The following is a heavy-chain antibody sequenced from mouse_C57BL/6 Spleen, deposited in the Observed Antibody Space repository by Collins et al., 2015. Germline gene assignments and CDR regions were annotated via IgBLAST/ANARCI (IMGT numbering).Heavy chain of an antibody. CDR2: IHPNSGST. CDR3: GRWSTTGGAY. V-gene: IGHV1-64*01. J-gene: IGHJ3*01. D-gene: IGHD1-1*01. CDR1: GYTFISYW. Sequence: QVQLQQPGAELVKPGASVKLSCKTSGYTFISYWMHWVKQRPGQGLEWIGMIHPNSGSTNYNEKFKSKATLTVDKSSSTAYMQLSSLTSEDSAVYYCGRWSTTGGAYWGQGTPVTVS.